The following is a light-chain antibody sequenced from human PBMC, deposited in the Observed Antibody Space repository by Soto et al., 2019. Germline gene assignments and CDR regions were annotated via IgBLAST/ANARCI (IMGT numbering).Light chain of an antibody. CDR1: SSDVGGYNY. Sequence: QSALTQPASVSGSPGQSITISCTGTSSDVGGYNYVSWYQQHPDKAPKLMIYEVNNRPSGVSNRFSGSKSGNTASLTISGLLAEDEADYYCISYTSSSTPYVFGTGAKVTVL. V-gene: IGLV2-14*01. J-gene: IGLJ1*01. CDR2: EVN. CDR3: ISYTSSSTPYV.